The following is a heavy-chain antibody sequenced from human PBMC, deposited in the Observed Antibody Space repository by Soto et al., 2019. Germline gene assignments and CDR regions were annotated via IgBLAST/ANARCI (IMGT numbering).Heavy chain of an antibody. CDR2: IYTGKGDT. Sequence: VPVQVSSKASGYIFSIFSLHWVRQAPGQRLEWMGWIYTGKGDTKYSESFQGRVTIMRDTSASTSYMELSSLRSEDTGGYYCARAAGCGGDCYSPDFDHWGERTLVTVS. D-gene: IGHD2-21*02. CDR3: ARAAGCGGDCYSPDFDH. J-gene: IGHJ4*02. V-gene: IGHV1-3*04. CDR1: GYIFSIFS.